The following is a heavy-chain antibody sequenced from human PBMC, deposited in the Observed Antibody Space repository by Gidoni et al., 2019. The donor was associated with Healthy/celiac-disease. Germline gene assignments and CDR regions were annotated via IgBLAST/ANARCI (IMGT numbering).Heavy chain of an antibody. V-gene: IGHV4-39*01. J-gene: IGHJ6*02. CDR2: IYYSGST. CDR3: ARFLGAGSYGYPYYYYGMDV. D-gene: IGHD5-18*01. Sequence: QLQLQESGPGLVKPSETLSLTCPVPGGSISSISYYWGWIRQPPGKGLEWIGSIYYSGSTYYNPSLKIRVTISVDTSKNQFSLKLSSVTAADTAVYYCARFLGAGSYGYPYYYYGMDVWGQGTTVTVSS. CDR1: GGSISSISYY.